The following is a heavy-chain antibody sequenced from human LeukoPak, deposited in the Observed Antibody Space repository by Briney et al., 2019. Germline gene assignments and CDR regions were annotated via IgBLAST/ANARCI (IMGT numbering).Heavy chain of an antibody. CDR3: AKGLTVGATGVGFDY. V-gene: IGHV3-30*18. J-gene: IGHJ4*02. CDR2: ISYDGSNK. D-gene: IGHD1-26*01. Sequence: PGGSLRLSCAASGFTFSSYGMHWVRQAPGKGLEWVAVISYDGSNKYYADSVKGRFTISRDNSKNTLYLQMNSLRAEDTAVYYCAKGLTVGATGVGFDYWGQGTLVTVSS. CDR1: GFTFSSYG.